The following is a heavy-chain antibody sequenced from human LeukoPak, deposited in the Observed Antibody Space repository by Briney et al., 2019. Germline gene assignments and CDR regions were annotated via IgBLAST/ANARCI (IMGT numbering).Heavy chain of an antibody. CDR2: IVVGSGNT. J-gene: IGHJ4*02. D-gene: IGHD3-22*01. V-gene: IGHV1-58*01. Sequence: ASVKVSCKASGFTFTSSAVQWVRQARGQRLEWIGWIVVGSGNTNYAQKFQERVTITRDMSTSTAYMELSSLRSEDTAVYYCAADPAYYYDSSGYYHFDYWGRGTLVTVSS. CDR1: GFTFTSSA. CDR3: AADPAYYYDSSGYYHFDY.